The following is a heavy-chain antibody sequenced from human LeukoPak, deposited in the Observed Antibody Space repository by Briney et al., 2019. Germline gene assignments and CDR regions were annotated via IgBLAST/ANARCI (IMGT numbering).Heavy chain of an antibody. V-gene: IGHV3-9*01. CDR1: GFTFDDYA. CDR2: ISWNSGSI. CDR3: VLLSLTPG. J-gene: IGHJ4*02. D-gene: IGHD3-10*01. Sequence: PGGSLRLSCAASGFTFDDYAMHWVRQGPGKGLEWVSGISWNSGSIGYADSVKGRFTISRDNAKNTLYLQMNSLRAEDTAVYYCVLLSLTPGWGQGTLVTVSS.